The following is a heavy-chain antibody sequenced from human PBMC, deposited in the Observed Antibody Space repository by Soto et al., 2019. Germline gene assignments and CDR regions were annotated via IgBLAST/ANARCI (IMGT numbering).Heavy chain of an antibody. Sequence: GASVKVSCKASGYTFTGYYMHWVRQAPGQGLEWMGWINPNSGGTNYAQKFQGWVTMTRDTSISTAYMELSRLRSADTAVYYCARGGFVAGLYNAMDAWGQGTTVTVSS. J-gene: IGHJ6*02. CDR3: ARGGFVAGLYNAMDA. D-gene: IGHD6-19*01. V-gene: IGHV1-2*04. CDR2: INPNSGGT. CDR1: GYTFTGYY.